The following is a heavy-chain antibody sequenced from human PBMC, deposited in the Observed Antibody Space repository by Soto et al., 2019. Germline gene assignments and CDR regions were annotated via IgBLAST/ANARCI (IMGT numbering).Heavy chain of an antibody. J-gene: IGHJ5*02. V-gene: IGHV1-69*01. CDR2: IIPIFGTA. CDR3: ARQFTVTYYYDRSGYPGYNWFDP. Sequence: QVQLVQSGAEVKKPGSSVKVSCKASGGTFSSYAISWVRQAPGQGLEWMGGIIPIFGTANYAQKFQGRVAITADESTSTACMELSSLRSEDTAVYYCARQFTVTYYYDRSGYPGYNWFDPWGQGTLVTVSS. CDR1: GGTFSSYA. D-gene: IGHD3-22*01.